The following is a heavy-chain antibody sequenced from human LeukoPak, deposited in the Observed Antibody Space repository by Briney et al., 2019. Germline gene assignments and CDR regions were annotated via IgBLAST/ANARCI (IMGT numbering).Heavy chain of an antibody. V-gene: IGHV4-59*08. CDR1: GGSISSYY. J-gene: IGHJ4*02. D-gene: IGHD6-13*01. Sequence: SETLSLTCTVSGGSISSYYWNWIRQPPGKGLEWIGYIYYSGSTNYNPSLKSRVTISVDTSKNQFSLKLSSVTAADTAVYYCATSSLASWYGFGEASFDYWGQGTLVTVSS. CDR3: ATSSLASWYGFGEASFDY. CDR2: IYYSGST.